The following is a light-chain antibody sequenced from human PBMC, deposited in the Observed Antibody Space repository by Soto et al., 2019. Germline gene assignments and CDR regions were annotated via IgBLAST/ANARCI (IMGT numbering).Light chain of an antibody. CDR3: SSYSRPTAHV. CDR2: EVT. J-gene: IGLJ1*01. V-gene: IGLV2-14*03. CDR1: STDIGDYNW. Sequence: QSALTQPASVSGSPGQSITISCTGTSTDIGDYNWVSWYQQHPDRAPKLITYEVTNRPSGVSDRFSGSKSGNTASLTISGLQTDDEADYFCSSYSRPTAHVFGPGTKVTVL.